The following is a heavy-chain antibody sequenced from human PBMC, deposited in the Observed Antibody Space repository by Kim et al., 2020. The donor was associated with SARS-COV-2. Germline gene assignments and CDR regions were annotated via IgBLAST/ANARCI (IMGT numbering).Heavy chain of an antibody. Sequence: SVKVSCKASGGTFSSHAITWVRQAPGQGLEWMGGIIPIFVTTNYAQRFQGRLTITADESTSTAYMELSSLRSEDTAVYYCARALVVPASMDYYYFGMDVWGQGTTVTVSS. V-gene: IGHV1-69*13. CDR2: IIPIFVTT. J-gene: IGHJ6*02. CDR3: ARALVVPASMDYYYFGMDV. CDR1: GGTFSSHA. D-gene: IGHD2-2*01.